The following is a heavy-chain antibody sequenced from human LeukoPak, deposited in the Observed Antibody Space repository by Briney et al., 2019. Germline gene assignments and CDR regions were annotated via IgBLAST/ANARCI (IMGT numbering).Heavy chain of an antibody. J-gene: IGHJ2*01. CDR2: IYYSGTT. D-gene: IGHD2-2*02. Sequence: PSETLSLTCTVSGGSLSRNDYYWDWIRQPPGRGREWIGMIYYSGTTYYNPSVRSRITLSVDTSKNQFSLKLSSVTAADKAVYYCARRIPGPTWYFDFWGRGTLVTVSS. CDR1: GGSLSRNDYY. CDR3: ARRIPGPTWYFDF. V-gene: IGHV4-39*01.